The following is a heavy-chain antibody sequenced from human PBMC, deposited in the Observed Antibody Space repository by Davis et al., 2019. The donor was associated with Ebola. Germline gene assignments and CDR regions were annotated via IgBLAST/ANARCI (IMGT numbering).Heavy chain of an antibody. CDR3: AVEARQWLADWYFDL. D-gene: IGHD6-19*01. CDR1: VITFSSYA. Sequence: GESLKISCADSVITFSSYAMTWVRQAPGKGLEWVSAISGSGGNTYYADSVKGRFTISRDNAKNSLYLQMNSLRAEDTAVYYCAVEARQWLADWYFDLWGRGTLVTVSS. V-gene: IGHV3-23*01. J-gene: IGHJ2*01. CDR2: ISGSGGNT.